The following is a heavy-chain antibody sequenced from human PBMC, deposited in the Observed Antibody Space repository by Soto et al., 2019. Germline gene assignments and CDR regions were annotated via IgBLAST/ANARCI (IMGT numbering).Heavy chain of an antibody. CDR1: GFTFSNAW. Sequence: PGGSLRLSCAASGFTFSNAWMSWVRQAPGKGLEWVGRIKSKTDGGTTDYAAPVKGRFTISRDDSKNTLYLQMNSLKTEDTAMYYCTTDYVWGSYRTFFDYWGQGTLVTVSS. CDR2: IKSKTDGGTT. V-gene: IGHV3-15*01. J-gene: IGHJ4*02. D-gene: IGHD3-16*02. CDR3: TTDYVWGSYRTFFDY.